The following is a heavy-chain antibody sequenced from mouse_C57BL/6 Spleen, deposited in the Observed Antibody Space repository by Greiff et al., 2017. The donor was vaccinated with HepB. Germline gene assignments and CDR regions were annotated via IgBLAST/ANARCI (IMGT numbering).Heavy chain of an antibody. CDR1: GYTFTSYW. D-gene: IGHD3-2*02. CDR2: IDPSDSYT. CDR3: ATLDSSGYRAY. Sequence: QVQLQQPGAELVMPGASVKLSCKASGYTFTSYWMHWVKQRPGQGLEWIGEIDPSDSYTNYNQKFKGKSTLTVDKSSSTAYMQLSSLTSEDSAVYYCATLDSSGYRAYWGQGTLVTVSA. J-gene: IGHJ3*01. V-gene: IGHV1-69*01.